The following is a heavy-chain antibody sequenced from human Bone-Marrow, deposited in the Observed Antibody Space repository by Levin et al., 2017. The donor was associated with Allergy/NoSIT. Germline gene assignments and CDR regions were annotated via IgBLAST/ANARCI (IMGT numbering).Heavy chain of an antibody. CDR2: IHYRGNT. Sequence: SPTLSLTCTVSGGSISGHYWTWIRQSPGKGLEWIGYIHYRGNTNYSPSLKSRVTMSVDTSKNQFSLKLTSVTAADTAVYYCARMFNWTFDSWGQGSLVTVSS. J-gene: IGHJ5*01. D-gene: IGHD1-20*01. V-gene: IGHV4-59*11. CDR1: GGSISGHY. CDR3: ARMFNWTFDS.